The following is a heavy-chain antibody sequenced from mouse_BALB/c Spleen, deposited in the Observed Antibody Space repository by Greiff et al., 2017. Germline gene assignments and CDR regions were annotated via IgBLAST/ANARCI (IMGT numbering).Heavy chain of an antibody. V-gene: IGHV5-6-5*01. CDR2: ISSGGST. J-gene: IGHJ4*01. Sequence: DVKLQESGGGLVKPGGSLKLSCAASGFTFSSYAMSWVRQTPEKRLEWVASISSGGSTYYPDSVKGRFTISRDNARNILYLQMSSLRSEDTAMYYCARGRGYDRAMDYWGQGTSVTVSS. D-gene: IGHD2-14*01. CDR1: GFTFSSYA. CDR3: ARGRGYDRAMDY.